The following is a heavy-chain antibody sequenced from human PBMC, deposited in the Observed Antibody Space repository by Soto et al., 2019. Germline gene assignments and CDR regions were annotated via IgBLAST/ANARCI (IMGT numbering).Heavy chain of an antibody. CDR3: AKDPWDDSRGRTNWFDP. CDR1: GFTFSSYA. D-gene: IGHD1-26*01. V-gene: IGHV3-23*01. CDR2: ISGSGGST. Sequence: EVQLLESGGGLVQPGGSLRLSCAASGFTFSSYAMSWVRQAPGKGLEWVSAISGSGGSTYYADSVKGRFTISRDNSKNTLYLQMNSLRAEDTAVYYCAKDPWDDSRGRTNWFDPWGQGTLVTVSS. J-gene: IGHJ5*02.